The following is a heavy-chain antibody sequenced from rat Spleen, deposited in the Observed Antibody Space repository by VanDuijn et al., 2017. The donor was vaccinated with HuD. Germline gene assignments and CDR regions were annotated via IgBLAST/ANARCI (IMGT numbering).Heavy chain of an antibody. Sequence: EVQLKESGPGLVQPSQTLSLTCTVSGIPFTDYSVHWVRQPPGKGLEWMGVMWRSGSTEYNSSLKSRLSISRDTSKSQLFLKMNSLQTEDAAIYYCTRAPGKGYVMDAWGQGTAVTVSS. J-gene: IGHJ4*01. V-gene: IGHV2S63*01. D-gene: IGHD5-1*01. CDR2: MWRSGST. CDR3: TRAPGKGYVMDA. CDR1: GIPFTDYS.